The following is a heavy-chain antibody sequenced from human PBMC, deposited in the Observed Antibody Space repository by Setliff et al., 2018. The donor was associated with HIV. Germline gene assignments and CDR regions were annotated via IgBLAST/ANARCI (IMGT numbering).Heavy chain of an antibody. V-gene: IGHV4-59*11. J-gene: IGHJ5*02. CDR2: IYYTGIP. CDR1: ATSINSHY. Sequence: SETRSLTCTVSATSINSHYWSWIRQTQGKGLQWIGLIYYTGIPTYNPSLEGRITMSVDRSKNQFSLRLTSVTAADTAMYYCARVSRLHPFDPWGQGTLVTVSS. D-gene: IGHD2-15*01. CDR3: ARVSRLHPFDP.